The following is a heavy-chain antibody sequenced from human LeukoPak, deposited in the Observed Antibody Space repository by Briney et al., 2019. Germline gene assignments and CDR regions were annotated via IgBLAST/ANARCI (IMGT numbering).Heavy chain of an antibody. D-gene: IGHD5-18*01. J-gene: IGHJ4*02. CDR2: ISYDGSNK. Sequence: GGSLRLSCAASGFTFSSYGMHWVRQAPGKGLEWVAVISYDGSNKYYADSVKGRFTISRDNSENTLYLQMNSLRAEDTAVYYCAKDLYSYGTHFDYWGQGTLVTVSS. CDR3: AKDLYSYGTHFDY. V-gene: IGHV3-30*18. CDR1: GFTFSSYG.